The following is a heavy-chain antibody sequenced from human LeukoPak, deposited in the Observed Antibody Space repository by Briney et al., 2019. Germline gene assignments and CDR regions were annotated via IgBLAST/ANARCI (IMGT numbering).Heavy chain of an antibody. CDR1: GFTFDDYA. CDR2: ISWNSGSI. J-gene: IGHJ4*02. Sequence: GGSLRLSCAASGFTFDDYAMHWVRQAPGKGLAWVSGISWNSGSIGYADSVKGRFTISRDNAKNSLYLQMNSLRAEDTALYYCAKDKEDSSSWYYFDYWGQGTLVTVSS. D-gene: IGHD6-13*01. CDR3: AKDKEDSSSWYYFDY. V-gene: IGHV3-9*01.